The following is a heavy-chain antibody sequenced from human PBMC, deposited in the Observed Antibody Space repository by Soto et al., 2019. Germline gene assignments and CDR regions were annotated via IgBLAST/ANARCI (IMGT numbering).Heavy chain of an antibody. J-gene: IGHJ5*02. CDR1: GGSISSSSYY. Sequence: LSLTCTVSGGSISSSSYYWGWIRQPPGKGLKWIGSIYYSGSTYYNPSLKSRVTISIDTSKNQFSLKLNSVTAADTAVYYCERLGQQYGGWFDTWGQGTLVTVSS. CDR3: ERLGQQYGGWFDT. CDR2: IYYSGST. D-gene: IGHD6-13*01. V-gene: IGHV4-39*01.